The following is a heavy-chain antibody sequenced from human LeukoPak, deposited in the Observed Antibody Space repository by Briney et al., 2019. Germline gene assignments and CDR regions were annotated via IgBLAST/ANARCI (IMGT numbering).Heavy chain of an antibody. CDR2: ISGSGGST. Sequence: GGSLRLSCAASGFTFSSYAMSWVRQAPGKGLEWVSAISGSGGSTYYADSVKGRFTISRYNSKNTLYLQMNSLRAEDTAVYYCAKAPTKGEVISFDYWGQGTLVTVSS. D-gene: IGHD3-22*01. J-gene: IGHJ4*02. V-gene: IGHV3-23*01. CDR1: GFTFSSYA. CDR3: AKAPTKGEVISFDY.